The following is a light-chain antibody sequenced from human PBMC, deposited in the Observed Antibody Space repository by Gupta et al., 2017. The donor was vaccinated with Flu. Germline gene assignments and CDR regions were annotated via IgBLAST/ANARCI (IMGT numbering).Light chain of an antibody. V-gene: IGLV3-10*01. CDR3: YSTDINGEGV. CDR2: EDN. CDR1: ALTKKY. Sequence: PGQTARSTCSGDALTKKYAYWYQQKAGQAPVLIIYEDNKRPSGIPERFSGSSSGTIATLTINGAQGEDGGDYYCYSTDINGEGVFGGGTKVTVL. J-gene: IGLJ3*02.